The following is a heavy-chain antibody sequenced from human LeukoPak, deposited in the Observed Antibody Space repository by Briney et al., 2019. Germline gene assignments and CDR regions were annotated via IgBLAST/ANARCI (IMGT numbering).Heavy chain of an antibody. Sequence: SETLSLTCAVYGGSFSGYYWSWIRQPPGKGLEWIGEINHSGSTNYNPSLKSRVTISVDTSKNQFSLKLSSATAADTAVYYCALSGCSSTSCFTFDPWGQGTLVTVSS. CDR3: ALSGCSSTSCFTFDP. CDR1: GGSFSGYY. D-gene: IGHD2-2*01. V-gene: IGHV4-34*01. J-gene: IGHJ5*02. CDR2: INHSGST.